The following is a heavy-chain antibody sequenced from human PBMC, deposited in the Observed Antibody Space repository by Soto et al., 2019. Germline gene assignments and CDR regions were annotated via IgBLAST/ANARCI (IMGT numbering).Heavy chain of an antibody. D-gene: IGHD5-12*01. CDR2: IYYSGST. CDR1: GGSISSGGYY. V-gene: IGHV4-31*03. J-gene: IGHJ5*02. Sequence: SETLSLTCTVSGGSISSGGYYWSWIRQHPGKGLEWIGYIYYSGSTYYNPSLKSRVTISVDTSKNQFSLKLSSVTAADTAVYYWARAWLGPINWFDPWGQGTRVTVAS. CDR3: ARAWLGPINWFDP.